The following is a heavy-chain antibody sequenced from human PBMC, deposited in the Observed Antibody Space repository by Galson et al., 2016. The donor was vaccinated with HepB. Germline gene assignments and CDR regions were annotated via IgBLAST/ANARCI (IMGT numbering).Heavy chain of an antibody. Sequence: SVKVSCKASGGTFSYYGFSWVRQAPGQGLEWMGGIIPISGSANYAQKFQGRVTITADESTKTVYMALSSLRSEDTAVYYCARVIDAFDVWGQGTMVTVSS. CDR2: IIPISGSA. V-gene: IGHV1-69*13. CDR1: GGTFSYYG. J-gene: IGHJ3*01. CDR3: ARVIDAFDV.